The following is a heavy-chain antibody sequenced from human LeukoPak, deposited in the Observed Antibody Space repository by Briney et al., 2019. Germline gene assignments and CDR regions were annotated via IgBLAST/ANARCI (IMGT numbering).Heavy chain of an antibody. CDR1: GFTFSSYG. CDR3: ARDTEDWSAGSCHDY. D-gene: IGHD2-15*01. V-gene: IGHV3-33*01. Sequence: AGSLRLSCAASGFTFSSYGMNWVRQAPGKGLEWVAVIWYDGSTKYYADSVKGRFTISTDNSKNTLNLQMHSLRAEYTAVYYSARDTEDWSAGSCHDYWGQGNLVTVSS. CDR2: IWYDGSTK. J-gene: IGHJ4*02.